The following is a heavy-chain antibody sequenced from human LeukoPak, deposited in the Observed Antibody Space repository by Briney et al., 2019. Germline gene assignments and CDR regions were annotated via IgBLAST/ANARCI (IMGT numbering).Heavy chain of an antibody. CDR2: ISSSSSLI. Sequence: GGSLRLSCAASGFTFVSYNMNWVRQAPGKGLEWVAYISSSSSLIYYAGSVKGRFTVSRDSAKRSLYLQMNSLRAEDTAVYYCARDGNRDGDMDVWGKGTTVTVSS. CDR1: GFTFVSYN. V-gene: IGHV3-48*01. CDR3: ARDGNRDGDMDV. J-gene: IGHJ6*03. D-gene: IGHD1-1*01.